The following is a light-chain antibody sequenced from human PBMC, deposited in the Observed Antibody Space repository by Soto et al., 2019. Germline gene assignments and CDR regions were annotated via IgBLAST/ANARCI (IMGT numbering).Light chain of an antibody. CDR3: QQYKNWYT. V-gene: IGKV3-15*01. CDR2: DAS. J-gene: IGKJ2*01. Sequence: EIVMTQSPATLSVSPGERATLSCRASQSLSINLAWYQQKPGQPPRLLIYDASTRATGIPARFSGSGSGTEFTLPITSLQPEDFAVYYCQQYKNWYTFGQGTKLEI. CDR1: QSLSIN.